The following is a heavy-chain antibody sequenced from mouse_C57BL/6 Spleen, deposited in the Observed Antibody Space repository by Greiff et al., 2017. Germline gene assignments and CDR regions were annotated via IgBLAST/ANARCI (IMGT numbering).Heavy chain of an antibody. J-gene: IGHJ3*01. D-gene: IGHD2-5*01. CDR3: ARWGSNYGFAY. CDR1: GYTFTSYW. CDR2: IDPSDSYT. V-gene: IGHV1-69*01. Sequence: QVQLQQPGAELVMPGASVKLSCKASGYTFTSYWMHWVKQRPGQGLEWIGEIDPSDSYTNYNQKFKGKSTLTVDKSSSTAYMQLSSLTSEDSAVYYCARWGSNYGFAYWGQGTLVTVSA.